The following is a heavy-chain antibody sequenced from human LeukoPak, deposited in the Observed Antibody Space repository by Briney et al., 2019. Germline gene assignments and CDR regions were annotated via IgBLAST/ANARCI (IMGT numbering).Heavy chain of an antibody. CDR3: ARALRQGYYGSGFYGMDV. D-gene: IGHD3-10*01. CDR1: AFTFSNYW. Sequence: GGSLRLSCAASAFTFSNYWMSWVRQAPGEGLEWVSVIYSGGSTYYADSVKGRFTISRDNSKNTLYLQMNSLRAEDTAVYYCARALRQGYYGSGFYGMDVWGQGTTVTVSS. V-gene: IGHV3-66*01. CDR2: IYSGGST. J-gene: IGHJ6*02.